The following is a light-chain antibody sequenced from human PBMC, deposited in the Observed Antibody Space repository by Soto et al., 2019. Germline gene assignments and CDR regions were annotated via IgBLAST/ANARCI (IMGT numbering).Light chain of an antibody. J-gene: IGKJ5*01. CDR2: GAS. CDR3: HHYGYSPLT. V-gene: IGKV3-20*01. Sequence: IVLTQSPGTLSLTPGEGVTLSCRASQNVTSSQLAWYQQKPGQAPRLLVFGASSRVTVIPDRFSGSGSGTDLTLTINRLEPEDFAVYYCHHYGYSPLTFGQGTRLEIK. CDR1: QNVTSSQ.